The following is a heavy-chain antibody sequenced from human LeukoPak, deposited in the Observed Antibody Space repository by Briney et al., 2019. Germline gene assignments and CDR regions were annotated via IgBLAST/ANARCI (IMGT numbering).Heavy chain of an antibody. CDR1: GFTFSSYA. CDR2: ISGSGGGT. D-gene: IGHD2-21*02. V-gene: IGHV3-23*01. J-gene: IGHJ4*02. CDR3: ARDISYCGGDCAPYYFDY. Sequence: GGSLRLSCAASGFTFSSYAMSWVRQAPGKGLEWVSTISGSGGGTYYADSVKGRFTLSRDNSMNTLYLQMNSLRAEDTAVYYCARDISYCGGDCAPYYFDYWGQGTLVTVSS.